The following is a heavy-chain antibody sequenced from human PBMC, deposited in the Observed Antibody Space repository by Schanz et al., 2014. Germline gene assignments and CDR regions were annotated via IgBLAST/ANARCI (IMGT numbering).Heavy chain of an antibody. V-gene: IGHV3-23*01. J-gene: IGHJ6*02. CDR1: GFTFSTYA. CDR2: ISGSGGST. D-gene: IGHD2-15*01. CDR3: AKGMGYCSGGSCYDYYYCGLDV. Sequence: DVQLLESGGGLVQPGGSLRLSCAASGFTFSTYAMSWVRQAPGKGLEWVSAISGSGGSTYYADSVKGRFTISRDNSKNTLYLQINSLRAEDTAVSYCAKGMGYCSGGSCYDYYYCGLDVWGQGTTVTVSS.